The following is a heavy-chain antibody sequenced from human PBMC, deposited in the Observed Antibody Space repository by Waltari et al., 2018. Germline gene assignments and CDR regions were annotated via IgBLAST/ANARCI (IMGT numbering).Heavy chain of an antibody. V-gene: IGHV3-7*01. CDR3: TRDPLRRYDY. CDR1: GFTLSHYW. CDR2: IKEDGSEN. D-gene: IGHD3-16*01. Sequence: EVQLVESGGGLVQPGGSLRLSFVASGFTLSHYWITWVRQAPGQGLEWVASIKEDGSENHYVDSVKGRFTISRDNAENSVNLQMNSLRAEDTAVYYCTRDPLRRYDYWGQGTLVTVSS. J-gene: IGHJ4*02.